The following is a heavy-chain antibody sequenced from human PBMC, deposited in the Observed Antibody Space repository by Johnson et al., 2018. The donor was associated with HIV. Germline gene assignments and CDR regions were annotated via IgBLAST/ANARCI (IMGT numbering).Heavy chain of an antibody. CDR3: ARNGLIPAAKGVAFDI. D-gene: IGHD2-2*01. CDR1: AFTFFNYA. J-gene: IGHJ3*02. CDR2: ISGSVGNT. Sequence: VQLVESGGGMVQPGGSLRLSCAASAFTFFNYAMTWVRQPPGKGLEWLSAISGSVGNTYYADSVKGRFTISRDTSKNSLYLQMNSLRAEDTAVYSCARNGLIPAAKGVAFDIWGHGTTVTVSS. V-gene: IGHV3-23*04.